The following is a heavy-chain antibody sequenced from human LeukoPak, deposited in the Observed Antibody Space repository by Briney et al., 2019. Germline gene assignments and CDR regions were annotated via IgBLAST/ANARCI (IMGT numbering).Heavy chain of an antibody. V-gene: IGHV3-21*01. CDR3: AKDIRSNYYGSGSADAFDI. D-gene: IGHD3-10*01. CDR2: ISSSSSYI. CDR1: GFTFSSYS. Sequence: GGSLRLSCAASGFTFSSYSMNWVRQAPGKGLEWVSSISSSSSYIYYADSVKGRFTISRDNAENSLYLQMNSLRAEDTAAYYCAKDIRSNYYGSGSADAFDIWGQGTMVTVSS. J-gene: IGHJ3*02.